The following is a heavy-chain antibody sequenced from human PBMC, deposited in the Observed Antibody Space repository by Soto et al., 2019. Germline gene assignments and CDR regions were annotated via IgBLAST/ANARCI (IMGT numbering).Heavy chain of an antibody. CDR3: AGVTWFRGLDV. Sequence: SQTLSLTCVISGDSVSSNSAAWNWIRQPPSRGLEWLGRTYYKSGWNNDYALSVKSRVAINPDTSKNQFSLHLDSVTPEDTAVYYCAGVTWFRGLDVWGQGTPVTVSS. CDR2: TYYKSGWNN. CDR1: GDSVSSNSAA. D-gene: IGHD3-10*01. J-gene: IGHJ6*02. V-gene: IGHV6-1*01.